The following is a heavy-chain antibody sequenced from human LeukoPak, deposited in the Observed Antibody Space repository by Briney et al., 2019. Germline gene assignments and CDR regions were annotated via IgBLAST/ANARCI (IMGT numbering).Heavy chain of an antibody. V-gene: IGHV1-2*06. CDR2: INLNNGAT. J-gene: IGHJ4*02. CDR3: ARDRVGDGFTEYYFDY. CDR1: GGTFSSYA. D-gene: IGHD3-10*01. Sequence: ASVKVSCKASGGTFSSYAISWVRQAPGQGLEWMGRINLNNGATTYAQKFQGRVTMTRDTSISTAYMELTRLRSDDTAVYFCARDRVGDGFTEYYFDYWGQGTLVTVSS.